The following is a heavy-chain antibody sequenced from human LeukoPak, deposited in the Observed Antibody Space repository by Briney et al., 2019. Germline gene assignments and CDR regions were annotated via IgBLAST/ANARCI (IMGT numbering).Heavy chain of an antibody. J-gene: IGHJ4*02. Sequence: ASVKVSCKASGYTFTSYYMHWVRQAPGQGLEWMGIINPSGGSTSYARKFQGRVTMTRDTSTSTVYMELSSLRSEDTAVYYCARDLNGDFVSDYWGQGILVTVSS. CDR3: ARDLNGDFVSDY. CDR2: INPSGGST. V-gene: IGHV1-46*01. CDR1: GYTFTSYY. D-gene: IGHD4-17*01.